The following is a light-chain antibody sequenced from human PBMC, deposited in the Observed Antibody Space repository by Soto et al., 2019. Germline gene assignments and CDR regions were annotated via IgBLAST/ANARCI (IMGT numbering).Light chain of an antibody. Sequence: PQSPPRRTMYTEERATLSCRASQSVSSNLAWYQQKPGQAPRLLISGASTRATGVPARFSGSGSGTEFTLTITSLQSEDFAVYCCQQYNNWPLSFGPGTRLEI. CDR3: QQYNNWPLS. CDR2: GAS. V-gene: IGKV3D-15*01. J-gene: IGKJ5*01. CDR1: QSVSSN.